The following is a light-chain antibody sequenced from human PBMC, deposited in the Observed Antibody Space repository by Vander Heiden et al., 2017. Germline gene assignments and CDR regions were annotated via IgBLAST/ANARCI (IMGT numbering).Light chain of an antibody. J-gene: IGKJ1*01. CDR2: GAS. CDR3: QKYNNWPPWT. V-gene: IGKV3-15*01. CDR1: QSVSSN. Sequence: EIVMTQSTATLSVSPGARATLSCRASQSVSSNLAWYQKKPGQAPRLLIYGASTRATGIPARFSGSGSGTEFTLTISSLQSEDFAVYYCQKYNNWPPWTFGQGTKVEIK.